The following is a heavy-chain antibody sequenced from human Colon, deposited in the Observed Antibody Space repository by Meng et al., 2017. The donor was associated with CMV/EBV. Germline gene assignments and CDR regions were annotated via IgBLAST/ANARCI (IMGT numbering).Heavy chain of an antibody. V-gene: IGHV4-59*01. D-gene: IGHD2-2*01. CDR1: GCSISSYY. J-gene: IGHJ4*02. Sequence: SETLSLTCNVSGCSISSYYWSWIRQPPGKGLEWIGYVYYSGRTNYNLSLKSRVTISVDTSKNQFSLRLNSVTAADTAVYYCAGNVEVLPTAKVLWDSWGQGMLVTVSS. CDR3: AGNVEVLPTAKVLWDS. CDR2: VYYSGRT.